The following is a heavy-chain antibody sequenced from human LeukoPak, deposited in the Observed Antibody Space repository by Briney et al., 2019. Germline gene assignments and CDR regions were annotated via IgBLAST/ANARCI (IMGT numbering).Heavy chain of an antibody. V-gene: IGHV1-2*02. Sequence: ASVKVSCKASGYTFTNYYIHWVRQAPGQGLEWMGWINSIRGGTNYAQKFQGRVTMTRDMSISTAYMELRSVGSDDTAVYYCARDHGDDAFDIWGPGTMVTVSS. J-gene: IGHJ3*02. D-gene: IGHD3-3*01. CDR2: INSIRGGT. CDR3: ARDHGDDAFDI. CDR1: GYTFTNYY.